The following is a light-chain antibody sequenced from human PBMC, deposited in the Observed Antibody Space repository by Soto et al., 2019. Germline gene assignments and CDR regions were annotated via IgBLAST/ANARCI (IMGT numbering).Light chain of an antibody. V-gene: IGKV1-13*02. CDR3: QRYNSCPLT. J-gene: IGKJ4*01. CDR1: QGIRAD. CDR2: DTS. Sequence: KPLSRSLSPPSPSLGDRATTTFRASQGIRADLAWYQHTPGKTPKLLIYDTSRWDSGVPARFSGSRSGTEFTLTISSLQSEDFAIYYCQRYNSCPLTFGGGTKVDI.